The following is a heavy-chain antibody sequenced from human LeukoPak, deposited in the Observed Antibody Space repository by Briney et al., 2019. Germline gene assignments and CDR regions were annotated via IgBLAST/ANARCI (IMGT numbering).Heavy chain of an antibody. J-gene: IGHJ4*02. Sequence: GGSLRLSCAASGLTFSHYAFHWVRQAPGKGLEWVAVISYDRTDKYYADSVKGRFTISRDNSENTLYLQMNSLRAEDTAVYYCAKSSGSYSPYYFDYWGQGTLVTVSS. CDR2: ISYDRTDK. CDR3: AKSSGSYSPYYFDY. D-gene: IGHD3-10*01. V-gene: IGHV3-30*04. CDR1: GLTFSHYA.